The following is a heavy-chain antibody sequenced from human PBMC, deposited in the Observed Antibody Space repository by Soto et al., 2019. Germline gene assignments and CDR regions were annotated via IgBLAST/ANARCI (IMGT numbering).Heavy chain of an antibody. Sequence: PGGSLRLSCAASGFTFSSYWMSWVRQAPGKGLEWVANIKEDGSEKNYVDSVKGQFTISRDNAKNSLYLQMNSLRAEDTAVYYCARERYYYGSGDYWGQGNLVTVSS. CDR3: ARERYYYGSGDY. V-gene: IGHV3-7*01. D-gene: IGHD3-10*01. CDR2: IKEDGSEK. J-gene: IGHJ4*02. CDR1: GFTFSSYW.